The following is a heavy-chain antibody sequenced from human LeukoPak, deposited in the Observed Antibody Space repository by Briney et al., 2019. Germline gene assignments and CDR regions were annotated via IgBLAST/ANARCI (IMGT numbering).Heavy chain of an antibody. CDR3: ASRSTYYDFWSGYWPDY. V-gene: IGHV1-69*13. Sequence: SVKVSCKASGRTFSSYAISWVRQAPGQGHEWMGGIIPIFGTANYAQKFQGRVTITADESTSTAYMELSSLRSEDTAVYYCASRSTYYDFWSGYWPDYWGQGTLVTVSS. CDR1: GRTFSSYA. J-gene: IGHJ4*02. D-gene: IGHD3-3*01. CDR2: IIPIFGTA.